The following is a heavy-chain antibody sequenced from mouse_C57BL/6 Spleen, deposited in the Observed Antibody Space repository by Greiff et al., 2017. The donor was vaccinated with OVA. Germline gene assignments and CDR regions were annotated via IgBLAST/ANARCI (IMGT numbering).Heavy chain of an antibody. D-gene: IGHD3-2*02. CDR1: GYTFTDYY. J-gene: IGHJ4*01. Sequence: VQLQQSGPVLVKPGASVKMSCKASGYTFTDYYMNWVKQSHGKSLEWIGVINPYNGGTSYNQKFKGKATLTVDKSSSTAYMELNSLTSEDSAVYYCARTAQAPYAMDYWGQGTSVTVSS. CDR2: INPYNGGT. V-gene: IGHV1-19*01. CDR3: ARTAQAPYAMDY.